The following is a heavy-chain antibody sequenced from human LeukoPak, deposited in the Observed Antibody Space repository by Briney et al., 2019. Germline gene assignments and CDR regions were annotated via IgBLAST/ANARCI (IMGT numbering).Heavy chain of an antibody. D-gene: IGHD5-18*01. J-gene: IGHJ6*03. Sequence: ASVKVSCKASGYTFTGYYMHWVRQAPGQGLEWMGRINPNSGGTNYAQKFQGRVTMTRDTSISTAYMELSRLRSDDTAVYYCARGVGYGHHFRYYYMDVWGKGTTVTVSS. CDR2: INPNSGGT. CDR1: GYTFTGYY. V-gene: IGHV1-2*06. CDR3: ARGVGYGHHFRYYYMDV.